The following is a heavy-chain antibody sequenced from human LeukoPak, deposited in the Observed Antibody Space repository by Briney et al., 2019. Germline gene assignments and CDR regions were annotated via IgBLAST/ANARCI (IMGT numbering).Heavy chain of an antibody. Sequence: GGSLRLSCAASEFSVGSNYMTWVRQAPGKGLEWVSLIYSGGSTYYADSVKGRFTISRDNSKNTLYLQMNSLRAEDTAVYYCARGKYSGYYGSEGYYYYYMDVWGKGTTVTISS. CDR2: IYSGGST. D-gene: IGHD5-12*01. CDR3: ARGKYSGYYGSEGYYYYYMDV. CDR1: EFSVGSNY. J-gene: IGHJ6*03. V-gene: IGHV3-66*01.